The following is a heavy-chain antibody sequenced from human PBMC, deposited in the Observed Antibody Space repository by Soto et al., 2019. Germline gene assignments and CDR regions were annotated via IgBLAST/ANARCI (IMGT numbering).Heavy chain of an antibody. CDR1: GYTLTNYG. D-gene: IGHD5-12*01. J-gene: IGHJ3*02. CDR2: VTPYKADT. CDR3: ATDGPSNSGNLYAFDI. Sequence: GASVKVSCKASGYTLTNYGVTWVRQAPGQGLEWLGRVTPYKADTNSAQNLQGRVTMATDTSTNTAYLELRSLRSDDTAVYFCATDGPSNSGNLYAFDIWGQGTMVT. V-gene: IGHV1-18*04.